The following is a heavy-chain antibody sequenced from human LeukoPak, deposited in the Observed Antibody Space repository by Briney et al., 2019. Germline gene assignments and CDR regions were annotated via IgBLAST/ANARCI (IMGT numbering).Heavy chain of an antibody. CDR3: ARSPYCTNGVCAGDWFDP. Sequence: GASVKVSCKASGYTFTSYGISWVRQAPGQGLEWMGRISAYNGNTNYAQKLQGRVTMTTDTSTSTAYMELRSLRSDDTAVYYCARSPYCTNGVCAGDWFDPWGQGTLVTVSS. V-gene: IGHV1-18*01. CDR2: ISAYNGNT. CDR1: GYTFTSYG. D-gene: IGHD2-8*01. J-gene: IGHJ5*02.